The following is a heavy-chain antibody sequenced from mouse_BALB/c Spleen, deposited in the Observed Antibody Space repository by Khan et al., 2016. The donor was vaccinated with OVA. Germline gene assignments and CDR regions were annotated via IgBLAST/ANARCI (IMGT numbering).Heavy chain of an antibody. D-gene: IGHD1-1*01. V-gene: IGHV3-2*02. CDR1: GYSITSDYA. CDR2: ISYSGRT. Sequence: EVQLQESGPGLVKPSQSLSLTCTVTGYSITSDYAWNWIRQFPGNKLECLGYISYSGRTSYNPSIKSRTSITRDTSTNQLFLQLNSVTTEDTATYDCARTVTIATVVAADFDYWGQGTTLTVSS. J-gene: IGHJ2*01. CDR3: ARTVTIATVVAADFDY.